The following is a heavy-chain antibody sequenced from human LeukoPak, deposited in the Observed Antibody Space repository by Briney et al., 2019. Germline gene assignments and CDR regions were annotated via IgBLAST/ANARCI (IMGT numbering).Heavy chain of an antibody. J-gene: IGHJ6*02. CDR1: GYTFTVTGYY. CDR3: ARVVQGVIGSPYYGMDV. CDR2: MSPNSDAT. D-gene: IGHD3-10*01. V-gene: IGHV1-2*02. Sequence: ASVMVSCKASGYTFTVTGYYTHWVRQAPGQGLEWMGWMSPNSDATNYAQKFQGRVTMTRDTSISTAYMDLSRLRSDDTAVYYCARVVQGVIGSPYYGMDVWGQGTTVTVSS.